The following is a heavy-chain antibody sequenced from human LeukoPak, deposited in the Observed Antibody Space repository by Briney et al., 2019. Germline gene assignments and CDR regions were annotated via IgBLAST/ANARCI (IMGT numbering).Heavy chain of an antibody. CDR2: ISYDGSHK. D-gene: IGHD3-10*01. CDR3: ARGGSGSYYYYFYYMDV. CDR1: GFTFSSHA. J-gene: IGHJ6*03. Sequence: PGSSLRLSCAASGFTFSSHAIHWVRQAPGKGLEWASIISYDGSHKYYADSVKGRLTISRDNSKNTLYLQINSLNTEDTAVYYCARGGSGSYYYYFYYMDVWGKGTTVTVSS. V-gene: IGHV3-30*01.